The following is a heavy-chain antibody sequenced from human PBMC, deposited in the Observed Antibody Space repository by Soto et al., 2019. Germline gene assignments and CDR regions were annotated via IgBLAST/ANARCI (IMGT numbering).Heavy chain of an antibody. D-gene: IGHD4-17*01. CDR3: AGVFGDFAFDAFDI. V-gene: IGHV3-53*01. CDR2: IYSAGNT. J-gene: IGHJ3*02. Sequence: GGSLRLSCAASGFTVSTNFLSWVRQAPGKGLEWVSCIYSAGNTYYADSLKGRFTISRDKSKNTLYLKMNSLRAEDTAVYSCAGVFGDFAFDAFDIWGQGTMVTVSS. CDR1: GFTVSTNF.